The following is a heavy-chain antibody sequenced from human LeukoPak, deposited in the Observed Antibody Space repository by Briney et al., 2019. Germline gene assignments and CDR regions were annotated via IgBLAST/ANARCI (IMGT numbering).Heavy chain of an antibody. CDR3: AKDRNYYDSSGYFDY. D-gene: IGHD3-22*01. J-gene: IGHJ4*02. Sequence: GGSLRLSYAASGFTFSRYWMSWVRQAPGKGLEWVSSISGSGGSTYYADSVKGRFTISRDNSKNTLYLQMNSLRAEDTAVYYCAKDRNYYDSSGYFDYWGQGTLVTVSS. V-gene: IGHV3-23*01. CDR1: GFTFSRYW. CDR2: ISGSGGST.